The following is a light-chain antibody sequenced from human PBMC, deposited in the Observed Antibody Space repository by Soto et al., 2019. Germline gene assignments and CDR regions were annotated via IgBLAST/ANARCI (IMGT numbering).Light chain of an antibody. Sequence: AIRMTQSPSSISAFTGDRVTITCRASQPISTYLAWYQQKPGPAPTLLIYAASTLQSGVPSRFSGSGSGTDFTLTLSCLQSEDFATYFCQQYYTYPLAFGQGTKVEIK. CDR1: QPISTY. J-gene: IGKJ1*01. V-gene: IGKV1-8*01. CDR2: AAS. CDR3: QQYYTYPLA.